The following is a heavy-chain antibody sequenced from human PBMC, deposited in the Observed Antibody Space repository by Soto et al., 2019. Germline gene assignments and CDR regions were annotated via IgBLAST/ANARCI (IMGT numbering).Heavy chain of an antibody. CDR1: GGSLRGHS. V-gene: IGHV4-30-2*06. J-gene: IGHJ4*02. D-gene: IGHD3-10*01. Sequence: PSETLSLTCAVSGGSLRGHSWGWVRQSPGKGLEWVGYIYHSGSSYYNPPLQSRVTISVDRSKAQFYLTLTSVTAGDTAVYFCARARYYDGCFALWGLGTPVTVSS. CDR2: IYHSGSS. CDR3: ARARYYDGCFAL.